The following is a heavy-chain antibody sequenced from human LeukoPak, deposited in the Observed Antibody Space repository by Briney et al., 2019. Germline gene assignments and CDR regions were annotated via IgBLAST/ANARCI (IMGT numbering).Heavy chain of an antibody. CDR2: IYYSGST. V-gene: IGHV4-31*03. Sequence: SQTLSLTCTVSGGSISSGGYYWSWIRQHPGKGLEWIGYIYYSGSTYYNPSLKSRVTIPVDTSKNQFSLKLSSVTAADTAVYYCARGGRGKSGFDYWGQGTLVTVSS. D-gene: IGHD2-15*01. J-gene: IGHJ4*02. CDR1: GGSISSGGYY. CDR3: ARGGRGKSGFDY.